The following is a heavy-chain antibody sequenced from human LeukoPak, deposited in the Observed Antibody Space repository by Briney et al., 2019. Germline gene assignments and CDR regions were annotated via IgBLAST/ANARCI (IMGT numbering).Heavy chain of an antibody. D-gene: IGHD3-22*01. Sequence: GGSLRLSCAASGFTFSNYWMHWVRQDPGKGLVWVSSISSSSSYIYYADSVKGRFTISRDNAKNSLYLQMNSLRAEDTAVYYCARVLLTYYYDSSGYYLDYWGQGTLVTVSS. V-gene: IGHV3-21*01. CDR1: GFTFSNYW. CDR2: ISSSSSYI. CDR3: ARVLLTYYYDSSGYYLDY. J-gene: IGHJ4*02.